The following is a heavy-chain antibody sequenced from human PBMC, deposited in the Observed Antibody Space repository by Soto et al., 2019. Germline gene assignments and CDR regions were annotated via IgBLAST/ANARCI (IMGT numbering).Heavy chain of an antibody. CDR3: ARDGGRHDYIWGSYRYFYYFDY. V-gene: IGHV3-21*01. Sequence: GGSLRLSCAASGFTFSSYSMNWVRQAPGKGLEWVSSISSSSSYIYYADSVKGRFTISRDNAKNSLYLQMNSLRAEDTAVYYCARDGGRHDYIWGSYRYFYYFDYWGQGTLVTVSS. CDR2: ISSSSSYI. CDR1: GFTFSSYS. D-gene: IGHD3-16*02. J-gene: IGHJ4*02.